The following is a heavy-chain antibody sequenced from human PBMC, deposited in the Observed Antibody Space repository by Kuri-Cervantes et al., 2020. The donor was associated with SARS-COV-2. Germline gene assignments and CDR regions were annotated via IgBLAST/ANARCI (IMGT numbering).Heavy chain of an antibody. V-gene: IGHV1-18*04. Sequence: ASVKVSCKASGYTFTSYYMHWVRQAPGQGLEWMGWISPFNGNTKYTQRFQDRVTMTTDTSTSTAYLEVWCLKSDDTAVYYCASIYSSYFDYWGQGTPVTVSS. CDR2: ISPFNGNT. CDR3: ASIYSSYFDY. D-gene: IGHD2-15*01. CDR1: GYTFTSYY. J-gene: IGHJ4*02.